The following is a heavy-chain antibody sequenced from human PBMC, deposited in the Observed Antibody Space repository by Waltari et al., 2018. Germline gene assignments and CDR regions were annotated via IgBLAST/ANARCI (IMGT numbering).Heavy chain of an antibody. D-gene: IGHD4-17*01. V-gene: IGHV1-8*01. CDR1: GYTFTSYD. J-gene: IGHJ5*02. CDR3: AIVIANYGDYVFDP. CDR2: MNPNSGNK. Sequence: QVQLVQSGAEVKKPGASVKVSCKASGYTFTSYDINWVRQATGQGLEWMGWMNPNSGNKGEAQKFQGRVTMTSNTSRSTAYMELSSLRSEDTAVYYCAIVIANYGDYVFDPWGQGTLVTVSS.